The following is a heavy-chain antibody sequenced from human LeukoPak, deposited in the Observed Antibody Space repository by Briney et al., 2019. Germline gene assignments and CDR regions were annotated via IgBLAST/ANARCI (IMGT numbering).Heavy chain of an antibody. CDR3: ARGHYDSSGYYYPNDY. CDR1: GFTFSSYD. D-gene: IGHD3-22*01. J-gene: IGHJ4*02. CDR2: IGTAGDT. V-gene: IGHV3-13*01. Sequence: GGSLRLSCAASGFTFSSYDMHWVRQATGKGLEWVSAIGTAGDTYYPGSVKGRFTISRENAKNSLYLQMNSLRAGDTAVYYCARGHYDSSGYYYPNDYWGQGTLVTVSS.